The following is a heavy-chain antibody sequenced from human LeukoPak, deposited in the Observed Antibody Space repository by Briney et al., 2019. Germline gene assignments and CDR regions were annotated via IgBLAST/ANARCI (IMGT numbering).Heavy chain of an antibody. D-gene: IGHD2-2*01. CDR2: INPNSGGT. V-gene: IGHV1-2*02. CDR1: GYTFIGYY. CDR3: ARVAEEYCSSTSCPFDP. J-gene: IGHJ5*02. Sequence: ASVKVSCKASGYTFIGYYMHWVRQAPGQGLEWMGWINPNSGGTHYAQNFQGRVTMTRDTSISTAYMELSRPVSDDTAVYYCARVAEEYCSSTSCPFDPWGQGTLVTVSS.